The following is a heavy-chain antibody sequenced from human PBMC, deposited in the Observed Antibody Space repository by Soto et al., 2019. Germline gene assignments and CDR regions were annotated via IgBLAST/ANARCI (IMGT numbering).Heavy chain of an antibody. V-gene: IGHV6-1*01. CDR3: VGGFGAFDF. J-gene: IGHJ3*01. CDR2: TYFRSKWYN. D-gene: IGHD3-10*01. CDR1: GHSLFRNNAV. Sequence: SQSRSLNWGIPGHSLFRNNAVWNSTRQAPSRGLEGLGRTYFRSKWYNEYAPSVKSRIIINPDTSKNQLYLQLNSMTPEDTAIYYCVGGFGAFDFWGQGKVVTVSS.